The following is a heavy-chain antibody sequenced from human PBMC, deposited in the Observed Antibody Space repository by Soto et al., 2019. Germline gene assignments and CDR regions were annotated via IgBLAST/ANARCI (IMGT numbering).Heavy chain of an antibody. CDR3: TSLYYGH. CDR1: EFTFANAW. CDR2: IKSKADGVTT. J-gene: IGHJ4*02. D-gene: IGHD4-17*01. V-gene: IGHV3-15*01. Sequence: GPLLLPCSASEFTFANAWISWVRQAPGKGLEWVGRIKSKADGVTTDYAAPVKGRFTISRDESQNTLYLQMNSLKTEDTAVYYCTSLYYGHWGQGTLVTVS.